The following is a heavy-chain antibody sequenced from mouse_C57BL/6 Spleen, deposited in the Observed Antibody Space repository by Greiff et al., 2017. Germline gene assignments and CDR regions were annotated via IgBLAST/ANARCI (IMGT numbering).Heavy chain of an antibody. CDR3: ARELRGFAY. J-gene: IGHJ3*01. CDR2: IDPSDSYT. D-gene: IGHD1-1*01. CDR1: GYTFTSYW. V-gene: IGHV1-69*01. Sequence: VQLQQSGAELVMPGASVKLSCKASGYTFTSYWMHWVKQRPGQGLEWIGEIDPSDSYTNYNQKFKGKSTLTVDKSSSTAYMQLSSLTSEDSAVYYCARELRGFAYWGQGTLVTVSA.